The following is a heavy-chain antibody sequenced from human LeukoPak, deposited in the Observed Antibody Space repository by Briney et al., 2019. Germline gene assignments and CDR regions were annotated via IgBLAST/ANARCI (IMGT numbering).Heavy chain of an antibody. V-gene: IGHV3-23*01. J-gene: IGHJ4*02. CDR1: GFTFRNYT. D-gene: IGHD3-22*01. Sequence: PGGSLRLSCAASGFTFRNYTMTWVRKAPGKGLEWVSAISGSGGSTYYADSVKGRFTISRDNSKNTLYLQTNSLRAEDTAVYSCARGYFISDYWGQGTLVTVSS. CDR2: ISGSGGST. CDR3: ARGYFISDY.